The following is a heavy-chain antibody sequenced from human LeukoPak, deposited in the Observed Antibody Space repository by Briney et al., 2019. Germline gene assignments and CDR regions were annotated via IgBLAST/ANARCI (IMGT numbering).Heavy chain of an antibody. J-gene: IGHJ4*02. CDR3: EVDGY. Sequence: PGGSLRLSCAASGFSFTTSGMSWVRQAPGKGLEWVSAISTTGGSTYYADSVKGRFTISRDNSKNTLYLQMNSLRAEDTAIYYCEVDGYWGQGTLVTVSS. V-gene: IGHV3-23*01. CDR2: ISTTGGST. CDR1: GFSFTTSG. D-gene: IGHD5-12*01.